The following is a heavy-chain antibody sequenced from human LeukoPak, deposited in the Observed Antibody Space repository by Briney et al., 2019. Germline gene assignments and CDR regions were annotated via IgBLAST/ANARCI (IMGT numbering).Heavy chain of an antibody. CDR1: GYTFTCYY. CDR3: ARDPEYYDILTGYQGYFDY. CDR2: INPNSGGA. V-gene: IGHV1-2*06. J-gene: IGHJ4*02. D-gene: IGHD3-9*01. Sequence: ASVKVSCKASGYTFTCYYMHWVRQAPGQGLEWMGRINPNSGGANYAQKFQGRVTMTRDTSISTAYMELSRLRSDDTAVYYCARDPEYYDILTGYQGYFDYWGQGTLVTVSS.